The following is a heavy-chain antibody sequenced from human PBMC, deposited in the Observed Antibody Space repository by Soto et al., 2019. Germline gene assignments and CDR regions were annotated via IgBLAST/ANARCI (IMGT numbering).Heavy chain of an antibody. CDR3: ARLRFYGYYYMDV. J-gene: IGHJ6*03. D-gene: IGHD3-3*01. CDR2: INHSGST. Sequence: SETLSLTCAVYGGSFSGYYWSWIRQPPGKGLEWIGEINHSGSTNYNPSLKSRVTISVDTSKNQFSLKLSSVTAADTAVYYCARLRFYGYYYMDVWGKGTTVTVSS. CDR1: GGSFSGYY. V-gene: IGHV4-34*01.